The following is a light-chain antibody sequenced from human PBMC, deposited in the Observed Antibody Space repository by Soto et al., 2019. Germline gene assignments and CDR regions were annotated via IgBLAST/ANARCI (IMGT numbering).Light chain of an antibody. Sequence: SYELTQPPSVSVSPGQTASITCSGDKLGDKYACWYQQKPGQSPVLVIYQDSKRPSGIPERFSGSNSGNTATLTISGTQAIDEADYYCQAWDSSTAIFGTGTKLTVL. CDR3: QAWDSSTAI. CDR2: QDS. CDR1: KLGDKY. V-gene: IGLV3-1*01. J-gene: IGLJ1*01.